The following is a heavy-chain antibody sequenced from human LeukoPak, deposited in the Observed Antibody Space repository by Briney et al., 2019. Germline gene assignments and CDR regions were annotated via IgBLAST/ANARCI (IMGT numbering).Heavy chain of an antibody. CDR3: AKDWGPNWFDP. CDR2: ISGNSGST. CDR1: GFTVYSNF. J-gene: IGHJ5*02. D-gene: IGHD3-16*01. Sequence: PGGSLRLSCAAPGFTVYSNFMSWVRQAPGKGLEWVSVISGNSGSTYDADSVKGRFAISRDNSKNTLYLHMNRLRAEDTAVYYCAKDWGPNWFDPWGQGTLVTVSS. V-gene: IGHV3-23*01.